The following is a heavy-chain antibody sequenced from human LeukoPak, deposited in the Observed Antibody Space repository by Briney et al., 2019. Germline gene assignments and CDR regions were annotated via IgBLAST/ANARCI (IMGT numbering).Heavy chain of an antibody. CDR2: ISSSSSYI. D-gene: IGHD3-10*01. V-gene: IGHV3-21*01. J-gene: IGHJ6*02. Sequence: PGGSLRLSCAASGFTFSSYSMNWVRQAPGKGLEWVSSISSSSSYIYYADSVKGRFTISRDNAKNSLYLQMNSLRAEDTAVYYCAKDYHPVYYYGSGTRWGGMDVWGQGTTVTVSS. CDR3: AKDYHPVYYYGSGTRWGGMDV. CDR1: GFTFSSYS.